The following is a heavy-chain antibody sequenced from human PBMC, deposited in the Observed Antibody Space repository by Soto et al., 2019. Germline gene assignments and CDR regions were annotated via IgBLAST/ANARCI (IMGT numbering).Heavy chain of an antibody. Sequence: QVQLVQSGAEVKKPGASVKVSCKASGYTFTSYYMHWVRQAPGQGLEWMGIINPSGGSTSYAQKFQGRVTMTRDTSTSTGDMELSSLRSEDTAVYYCARVYPSDTRYGYVGNNWFDPWGQGTLVPVSS. D-gene: IGHD5-18*01. V-gene: IGHV1-46*03. J-gene: IGHJ5*02. CDR2: INPSGGST. CDR1: GYTFTSYY. CDR3: ARVYPSDTRYGYVGNNWFDP.